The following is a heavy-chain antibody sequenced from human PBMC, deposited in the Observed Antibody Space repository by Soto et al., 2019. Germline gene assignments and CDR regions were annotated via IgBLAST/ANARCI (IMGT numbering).Heavy chain of an antibody. CDR1: GGSFSGYY. CDR2: IYYSGST. CDR3: ARSMSGSYYHY. D-gene: IGHD1-26*01. Sequence: SETLSLTCAVYGGSFSGYYWSWIRQPPGKGLEWIGCIYYSGSTYYNPSLKSRVTISVDTSKNQFSLKLSSVTAADTAVYYCARSMSGSYYHYWGQGTLVTVS. V-gene: IGHV4-30-4*08. J-gene: IGHJ4*02.